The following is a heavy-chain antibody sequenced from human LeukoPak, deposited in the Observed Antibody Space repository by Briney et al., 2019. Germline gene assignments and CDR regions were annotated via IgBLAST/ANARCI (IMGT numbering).Heavy chain of an antibody. CDR1: GGSISSYY. D-gene: IGHD3-10*01. Sequence: SETLSLTCTVSGGSISSYYWSRIRQPPGKGLEWIGYIYYSGSTNYNPSLKSRVTISVDTSKNQFSLKLSSVTAADTAVYYCARSRSSLLWFDRGYGMDVWGQGTTVTVSS. CDR2: IYYSGST. J-gene: IGHJ6*02. V-gene: IGHV4-59*01. CDR3: ARSRSSLLWFDRGYGMDV.